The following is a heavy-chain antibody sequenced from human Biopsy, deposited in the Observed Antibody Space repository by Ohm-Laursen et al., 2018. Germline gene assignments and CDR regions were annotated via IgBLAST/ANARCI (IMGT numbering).Heavy chain of an antibody. CDR1: GFASGRYW. V-gene: IGHV3-7*01. Sequence: SLRLSCAASGFASGRYWMNWVRQAPGKGLEWLANIREDGIEKFYVGSVKGRFTISRDNAENSVYLQMSSLRSEDTAVYYCARSLWPEDYWGQGTLVTVSS. CDR2: IREDGIEK. D-gene: IGHD2-21*01. CDR3: ARSLWPEDY. J-gene: IGHJ4*02.